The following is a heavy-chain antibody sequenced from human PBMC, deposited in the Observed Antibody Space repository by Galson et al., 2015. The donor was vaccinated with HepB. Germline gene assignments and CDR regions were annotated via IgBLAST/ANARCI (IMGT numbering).Heavy chain of an antibody. CDR3: AKDGSDDLYDFWSGYYDYYYGMDV. Sequence: SLRLSCAASGFTFSSYGMHWVRQAPGKGLEWVAVISYDGSNKYYADSVKGRFTISRDNSKNTLYLQMNSLRAEDTAVYYCAKDGSDDLYDFWSGYYDYYYGMDVWGQGTTVTVSS. V-gene: IGHV3-30*18. D-gene: IGHD3-3*01. CDR2: ISYDGSNK. CDR1: GFTFSSYG. J-gene: IGHJ6*02.